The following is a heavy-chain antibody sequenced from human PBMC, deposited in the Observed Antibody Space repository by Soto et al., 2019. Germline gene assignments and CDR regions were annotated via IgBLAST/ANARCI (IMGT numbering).Heavy chain of an antibody. D-gene: IGHD3-22*01. CDR2: IYYSGST. J-gene: IGHJ5*02. Sequence: SETLSLTCTVSGGAISSYYWSWIRQPPGKGLEWIWYIYYSGSTNYNPSLKSRVTTSVDTSKNQFSLKLSSVTAADTAVYYCARDPPYYYDSSGYYPWGQGTLVTVSS. CDR3: ARDPPYYYDSSGYYP. V-gene: IGHV4-59*01. CDR1: GGAISSYY.